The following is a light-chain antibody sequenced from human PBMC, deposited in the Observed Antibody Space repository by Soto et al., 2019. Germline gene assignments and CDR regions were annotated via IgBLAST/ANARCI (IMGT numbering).Light chain of an antibody. CDR1: QSVSSSY. V-gene: IGKV3-20*01. CDR2: GAS. CDR3: QQYGSSPRT. J-gene: IGKJ1*01. Sequence: DIVMTQSPGTLSLSPGGRATLSCRASQSVSSSYLAWYQQKPGQAPRLLIYGASSRATGIPDRFSGSGSGTDFTLTISSLESEDFAVYFCQQYGSSPRTFGQGTKVEIK.